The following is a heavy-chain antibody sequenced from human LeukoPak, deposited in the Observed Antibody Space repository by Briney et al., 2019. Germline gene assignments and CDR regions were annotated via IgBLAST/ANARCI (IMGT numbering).Heavy chain of an antibody. CDR3: ASIKWELKLGGVRHPPAT. V-gene: IGHV3-21*01. Sequence: GGSLRLSCAASGFTFSTYTMNWVRQAPGKGLEWVSSISSSSSYIYYADSVKGRFTISRDNAKNSLYLQMNSLRAEDTAVYYCASIKWELKLGGVRHPPATWGQGTLVTVSS. J-gene: IGHJ5*02. CDR2: ISSSSSYI. CDR1: GFTFSTYT. D-gene: IGHD1-26*01.